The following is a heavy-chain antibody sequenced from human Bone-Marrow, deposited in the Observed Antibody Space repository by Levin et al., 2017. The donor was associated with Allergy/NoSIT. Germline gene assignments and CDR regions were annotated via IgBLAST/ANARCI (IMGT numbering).Heavy chain of an antibody. CDR2: INHSGST. CDR1: GGSFSGYY. D-gene: IGHD3-16*01. J-gene: IGHJ4*02. V-gene: IGHV4-34*01. Sequence: SETLSLTCAVYGGSFSGYYWSWIRQPPGKGLEWIGEINHSGSTNYNPSLKSRVTISVDTSKNQFSLKLSSVTAADTAVYYCARGIMITFGGVSEYCTFDYWGQGTLVTVSS. CDR3: ARGIMITFGGVSEYCTFDY.